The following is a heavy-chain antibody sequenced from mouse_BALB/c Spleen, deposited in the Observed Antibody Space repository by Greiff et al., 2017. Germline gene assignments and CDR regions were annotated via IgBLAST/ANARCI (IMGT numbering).Heavy chain of an antibody. V-gene: IGHV2-2*02. J-gene: IGHJ4*01. D-gene: IGHD3-3*01. Sequence: QVQLQQSGPGLVQPSQSLSITCTVSGFSLTSYGVHWVRQSPGKGLEWLGVIWSGGSTDYNAAFISRLSISKDNSKSQVFFKMNSLQANDTAIYYCARNSRRFYYAMDYWGQGTSVTVSS. CDR2: IWSGGST. CDR3: ARNSRRFYYAMDY. CDR1: GFSLTSYG.